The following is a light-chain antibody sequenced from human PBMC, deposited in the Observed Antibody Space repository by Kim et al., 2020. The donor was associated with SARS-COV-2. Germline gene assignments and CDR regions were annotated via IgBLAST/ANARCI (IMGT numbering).Light chain of an antibody. J-gene: IGKJ4*01. CDR2: AAS. CDR1: QVISNY. V-gene: IGKV1-27*01. Sequence: ASVGDRVTITCRASQVISNYFAWYQQKPGKVPRLLIYAASTLQSGVPSRFSGSGSGTDFTLTISSLQPEDVATYYCQKYNSAPQTFGGGTKVDIK. CDR3: QKYNSAPQT.